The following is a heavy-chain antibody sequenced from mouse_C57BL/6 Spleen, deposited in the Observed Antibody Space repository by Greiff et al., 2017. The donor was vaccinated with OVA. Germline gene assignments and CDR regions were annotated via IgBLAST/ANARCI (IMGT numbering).Heavy chain of an antibody. D-gene: IGHD1-1*01. Sequence: QVQLKESGPGLVAPSQSLSITCTVSGFSLTSYGVHWVRQPPGKGLEWLVVIWSDGSTTYNSALKSRLSISKDNSKSQVFLKMNSHQTDDTAMYYCARHEDYYGSSFFAYWGQGTLVTVSA. CDR1: GFSLTSYG. CDR3: ARHEDYYGSSFFAY. CDR2: IWSDGST. V-gene: IGHV2-6-1*01. J-gene: IGHJ3*01.